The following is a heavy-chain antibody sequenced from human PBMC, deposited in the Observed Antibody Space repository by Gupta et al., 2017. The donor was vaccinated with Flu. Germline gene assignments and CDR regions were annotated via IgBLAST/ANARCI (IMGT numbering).Heavy chain of an antibody. V-gene: IGHV1-2*04. CDR3: ARGARITFFGVVIPGKDALDI. CDR2: INPNSGGT. D-gene: IGHD3-3*01. Sequence: QVQLVQSGAEVKQPGASVKISCKASGYTFSDFYVHWVRQAPGQGLEWMGWINPNSGGTHYAENFPGWVTMTRDTSISTAYMDLSSLRSDDTAVYYCARGARITFFGVVIPGKDALDIWGQGTMVTVSP. CDR1: GYTFSDFY. J-gene: IGHJ3*02.